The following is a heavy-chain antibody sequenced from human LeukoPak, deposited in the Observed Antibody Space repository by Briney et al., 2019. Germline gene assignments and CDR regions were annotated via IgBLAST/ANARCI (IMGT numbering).Heavy chain of an antibody. D-gene: IGHD3-22*01. CDR1: GYTFTSYD. J-gene: IGHJ4*02. V-gene: IGHV1-8*01. CDR3: ARGFGNYYDSSGYLDY. CDR2: MNPNSGNT. Sequence: ASVKVSCKASGYTFTSYDINWVRQATGQGLEWMGWMNPNSGNTGYAQKFQGRVTMTRSTSISTAYMELSSLRSEDTAVYYCARGFGNYYDSSGYLDYWGQGTLVTVSS.